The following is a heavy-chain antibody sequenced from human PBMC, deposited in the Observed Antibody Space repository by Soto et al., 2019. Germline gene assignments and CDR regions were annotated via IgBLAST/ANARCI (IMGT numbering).Heavy chain of an antibody. CDR3: ARGNGITTAGTVDY. V-gene: IGHV3-66*01. Sequence: PGGSLRLSCAASGFTVSSNYMNWVRQAPGKGLEWVSVIYSGGSTNYADSVKGRFTISRDNSKNTLYLQMNSLRAEDTAVYYCARGNGITTAGTVDYCGQVTLVTVSS. D-gene: IGHD6-13*01. J-gene: IGHJ4*02. CDR2: IYSGGST. CDR1: GFTVSSNY.